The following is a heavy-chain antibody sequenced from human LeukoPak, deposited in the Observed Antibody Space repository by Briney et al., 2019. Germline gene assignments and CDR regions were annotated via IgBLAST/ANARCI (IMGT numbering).Heavy chain of an antibody. CDR3: ARARSYYDILTGRLGFDP. Sequence: ASAKVSCTASGYTFTSYGISWVRQAPGQGLEWMGWISAYNGNTNYAQKLQGRVTMTTDTSTSTAYMELRSLRSDDTAVYYCARARSYYDILTGRLGFDPWGQGTLVTVSS. CDR2: ISAYNGNT. D-gene: IGHD3-9*01. V-gene: IGHV1-18*01. J-gene: IGHJ5*02. CDR1: GYTFTSYG.